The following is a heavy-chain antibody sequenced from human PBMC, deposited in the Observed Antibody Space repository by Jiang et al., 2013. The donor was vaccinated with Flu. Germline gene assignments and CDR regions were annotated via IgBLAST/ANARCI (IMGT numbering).Heavy chain of an antibody. V-gene: IGHV1-18*04. CDR3: ARRDRVKYHSDY. J-gene: IGHJ4*02. D-gene: IGHD2-2*01. CDR1: LTTYD. CDR2: ISAYNGHT. Sequence: LTTYDLTWVRQAPGQGLEWMGWISAYNGHTNYAQNFQGRVTMTTDTSTNTAYMELRSLRSDDTAVYYCARRDRVKYHSDYWGQGTLVTVSS.